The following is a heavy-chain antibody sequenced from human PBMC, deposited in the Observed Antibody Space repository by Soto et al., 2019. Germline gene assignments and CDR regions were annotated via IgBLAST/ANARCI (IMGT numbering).Heavy chain of an antibody. D-gene: IGHD5-12*01. CDR1: GATFSSYA. CDR3: VRVVAIPGYPDN. Sequence: QVQLVQSGAEVRQPASSVKVSCKTSGATFSSYAITWVRQAPGQGLEWMGGIVPTVDTSTYAQKFQGRVTITADKFTKTVYMELSSLRSDDTAVYYFVRVVAIPGYPDNWRQGTLVTVSS. CDR2: IVPTVDTS. V-gene: IGHV1-69*14. J-gene: IGHJ4*02.